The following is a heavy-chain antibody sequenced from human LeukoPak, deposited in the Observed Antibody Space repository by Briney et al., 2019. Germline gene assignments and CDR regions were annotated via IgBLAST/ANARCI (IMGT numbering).Heavy chain of an antibody. J-gene: IGHJ4*02. CDR1: GYSFSNYW. CDR2: VYPGDSDT. Sequence: GESLKISCKGSGYSFSNYWIGWVRQMPGKGLEWMGVVYPGDSDTRYSPSFRGQVTISADKSINTAYLQWSSLKASDTAMYYCARAFYSSGFFFDYWGQGTLVTVSS. D-gene: IGHD6-19*01. V-gene: IGHV5-51*01. CDR3: ARAFYSSGFFFDY.